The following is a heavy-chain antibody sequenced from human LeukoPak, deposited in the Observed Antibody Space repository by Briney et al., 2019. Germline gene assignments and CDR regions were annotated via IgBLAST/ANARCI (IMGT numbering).Heavy chain of an antibody. D-gene: IGHD1-26*01. CDR2: VSADESGK. CDR3: ASLDRSEIP. CDR1: GFSFDKFG. Sequence: GGPLRLSCVASGFSFDKFGMHWVRQAPGKALEYVSSVSADESGKYYTKSVRGRFSISRDNSKNTMYLQLGNLRPDDMGIYYCASLDRSEIPWGPGTLVTVSS. J-gene: IGHJ5*02. V-gene: IGHV3-64*01.